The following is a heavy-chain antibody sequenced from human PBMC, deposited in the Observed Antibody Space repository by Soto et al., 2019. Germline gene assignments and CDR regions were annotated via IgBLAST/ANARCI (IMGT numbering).Heavy chain of an antibody. CDR3: AHSLNNWNSRTFYFDY. CDR1: GFSLSTSGVG. CDR2: IYWDDDK. V-gene: IGHV2-5*02. Sequence: QITLKESGPTLVKPTQTLTLTCTFSGFSLSTSGVGVGWIRQPPGKALEWLALIYWDDDKRYSPSLKSRRTITKDTSKNQLVLTMTNMDPVDTATYYCAHSLNNWNSRTFYFDYWGQGTLVTVSS. J-gene: IGHJ4*02. D-gene: IGHD1-7*01.